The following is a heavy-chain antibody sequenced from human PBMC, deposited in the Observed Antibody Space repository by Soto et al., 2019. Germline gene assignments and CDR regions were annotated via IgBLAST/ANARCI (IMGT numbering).Heavy chain of an antibody. CDR1: GYSFTSYW. V-gene: IGHV5-10-1*01. Sequence: GESLKISCKGSGYSFTSYWISWVRQMPGKGLEWMGRIDPSDSYTNYSPSFQGHVTISADKSISTAYRQWSSLKASDTAMYYCARRLADYYYYGMDVWGQGTTVTVSS. J-gene: IGHJ6*02. CDR2: IDPSDSYT. CDR3: ARRLADYYYYGMDV.